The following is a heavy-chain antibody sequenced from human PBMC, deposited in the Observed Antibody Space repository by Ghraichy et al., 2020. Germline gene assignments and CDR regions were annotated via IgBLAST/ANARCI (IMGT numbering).Heavy chain of an antibody. CDR2: ISGSGGST. J-gene: IGHJ6*02. D-gene: IGHD6-13*01. Sequence: GGSLRLSCAASGFTFSSYAMSWVRQAPGKGLEWVSAISGSGGSTYYADSVKGRFTISRDNSKNTLYLQMNSLRAEDTAVYYCAKSLGSSSWSTNYYYGMDVWGQGTTVTVSS. CDR1: GFTFSSYA. V-gene: IGHV3-23*01. CDR3: AKSLGSSSWSTNYYYGMDV.